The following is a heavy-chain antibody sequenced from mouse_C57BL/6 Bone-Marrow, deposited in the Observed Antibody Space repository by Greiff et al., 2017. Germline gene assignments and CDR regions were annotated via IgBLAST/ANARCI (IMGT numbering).Heavy chain of an antibody. CDR1: GYAFSSYW. Sequence: QVQLKQSGAELVKPGASVKISCKASGYAFSSYWMNWVKQRPGKGLEWIGQIYPGDGDTNYNGKFKGKATLTADKSSSTAYMQLSSLTSEDSAVYFCARYDCYGSSWFAYWGQGTLVTVSA. J-gene: IGHJ3*01. V-gene: IGHV1-80*01. CDR3: ARYDCYGSSWFAY. CDR2: IYPGDGDT. D-gene: IGHD1-1*01.